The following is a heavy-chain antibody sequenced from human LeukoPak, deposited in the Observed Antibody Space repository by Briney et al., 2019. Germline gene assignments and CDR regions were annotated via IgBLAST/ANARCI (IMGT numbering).Heavy chain of an antibody. Sequence: GGSLRLSCAASGFTFSSYSMNWVRQAPGKGLEWVPSISSSSSYIYYADSVKGRFTISRDNAKNSLYLQMNSLRAEDTAVYYCARKLYYYDSSGYYIDYWGQGTLVTVSS. D-gene: IGHD3-22*01. V-gene: IGHV3-21*01. CDR1: GFTFSSYS. J-gene: IGHJ4*02. CDR3: ARKLYYYDSSGYYIDY. CDR2: ISSSSSYI.